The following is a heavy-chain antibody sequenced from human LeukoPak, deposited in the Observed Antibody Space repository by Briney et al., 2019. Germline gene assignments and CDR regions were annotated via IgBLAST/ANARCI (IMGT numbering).Heavy chain of an antibody. D-gene: IGHD6-19*01. Sequence: PGGSLRLSCAASGFIVSNYCMGWVRQAPGKGLELVAYIKQDASETYYVDSVRGRFSISRDNAKNSLFLQMNSLRAEDTAVYYCATDPSGPSDSSGWYYFDNWGQGTLVTVSS. V-gene: IGHV3-7*01. CDR2: IKQDASET. CDR3: ATDPSGPSDSSGWYYFDN. CDR1: GFIVSNYC. J-gene: IGHJ4*02.